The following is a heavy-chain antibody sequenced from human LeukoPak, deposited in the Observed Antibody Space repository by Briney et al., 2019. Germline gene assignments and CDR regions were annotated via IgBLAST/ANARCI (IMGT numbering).Heavy chain of an antibody. CDR2: ISGSGGST. J-gene: IGHJ4*02. CDR3: AKFSQDIVVVPAAYFDY. V-gene: IGHV3-23*01. Sequence: GGTLRLSCAASGFTFSHYGMSWVRQAPGKGLEWVSAISGSGGSTYYADSVKGHFTISRDNSKNTLYLQMNSLRAEDTAVYYCAKFSQDIVVVPAAYFDYWGQGTLVPVSS. D-gene: IGHD2-2*01. CDR1: GFTFSHYG.